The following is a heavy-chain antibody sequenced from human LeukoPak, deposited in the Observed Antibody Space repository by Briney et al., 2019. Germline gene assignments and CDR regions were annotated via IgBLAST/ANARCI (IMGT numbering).Heavy chain of an antibody. Sequence: PSQTLSLTCTVSGGSISSGGYYWSWIRQHPGKGLEWIGYIYYSRSTYYNPSLKSRVTISVDTSKNQFSLKLSSVTAADTAVYYCARAAAGGSGYYRYYFDYWGQGTLVTVSS. CDR2: IYYSRST. CDR3: ARAAAGGSGYYRYYFDY. D-gene: IGHD3-22*01. CDR1: GGSISSGGYY. J-gene: IGHJ4*02. V-gene: IGHV4-31*03.